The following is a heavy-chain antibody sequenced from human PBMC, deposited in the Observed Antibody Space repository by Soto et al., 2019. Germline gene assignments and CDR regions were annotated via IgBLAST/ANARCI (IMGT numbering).Heavy chain of an antibody. CDR2: ISSTGDTI. D-gene: IGHD3-10*01. CDR3: AKTGSYVSGTRAFDL. Sequence: EVQLLESGGDLVQPGGSLRLSCAASGFTFSSYAMSWVRQAPGKGLEWVSGISSTGDTIYYADSVKGRFTISRDISKNTLYLQLSSLRADDTAVYYCAKTGSYVSGTRAFDLWGQGTMVTVSS. J-gene: IGHJ3*01. CDR1: GFTFSSYA. V-gene: IGHV3-23*01.